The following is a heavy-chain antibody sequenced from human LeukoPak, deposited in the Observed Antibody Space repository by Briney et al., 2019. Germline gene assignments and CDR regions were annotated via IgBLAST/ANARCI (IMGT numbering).Heavy chain of an antibody. V-gene: IGHV1-69*01. CDR1: GGTFSSYA. CDR2: IIPIFGTA. D-gene: IGHD3-22*01. Sequence: ASVKVSCKASGGTFSSYAISWVRQAPGQGLEWMGGIIPIFGTANYAQKFQGRFTITADESTSTAYMELSSLRSEDTAVYYCARSGPEWLLHNWFDPWGQGTLVTVSS. J-gene: IGHJ5*02. CDR3: ARSGPEWLLHNWFDP.